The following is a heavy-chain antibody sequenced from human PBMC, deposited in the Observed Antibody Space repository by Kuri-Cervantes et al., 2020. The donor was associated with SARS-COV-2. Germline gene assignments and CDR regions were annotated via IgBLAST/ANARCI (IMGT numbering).Heavy chain of an antibody. CDR3: ARGNLGFGELLPAAN. CDR2: INPNSGGT. V-gene: IGHV1-2*02. Sequence: ASVKVSCKASGYTFTDYYMHWVRQAPGQGLEWMGWINPNSGGTNYAQKFQGRVTMTRDTSISTAYMELSRLRSDDTAVYYCARGNLGFGELLPAANWGQGTLVTVSS. CDR1: GYTFTDYY. D-gene: IGHD3-10*01. J-gene: IGHJ4*02.